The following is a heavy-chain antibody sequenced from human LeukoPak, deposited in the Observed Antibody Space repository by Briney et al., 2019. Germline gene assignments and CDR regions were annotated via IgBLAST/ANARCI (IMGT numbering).Heavy chain of an antibody. Sequence: AETLSLTCTVSGGSISSYYWSWMRQPAGKGLEWFVRIYTSGSTNYNPSLKSRVTISVDTSKNQFSLKLTSVTAADTAVYYCARDPVVPATSMQFDWYFDLWGRGTLVTVSS. D-gene: IGHD2-15*01. J-gene: IGHJ2*01. V-gene: IGHV4-4*07. CDR3: ARDPVVPATSMQFDWYFDL. CDR1: GGSISSYY. CDR2: IYTSGST.